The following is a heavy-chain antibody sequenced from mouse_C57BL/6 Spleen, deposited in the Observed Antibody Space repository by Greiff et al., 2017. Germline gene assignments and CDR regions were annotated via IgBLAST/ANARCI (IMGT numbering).Heavy chain of an antibody. Sequence: VQLKESGPGLVKPSQSLSLTCSVTGYSITSGYYWNWIRQFPGNKLEWMGYISYDGSNNYNPSLKNRISITRDTSKNQFFLKLNSVTTEDTATYYCARPLDGYYWYFDVWGTGTTVTVSS. CDR3: ARPLDGYYWYFDV. CDR2: ISYDGSN. J-gene: IGHJ1*03. CDR1: GYSITSGYY. V-gene: IGHV3-6*01. D-gene: IGHD2-3*01.